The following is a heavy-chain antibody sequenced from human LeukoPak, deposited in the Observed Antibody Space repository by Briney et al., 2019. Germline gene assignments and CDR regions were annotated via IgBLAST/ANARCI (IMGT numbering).Heavy chain of an antibody. Sequence: GGSLRLSCAASGFTFSSYGMHWVRQAPGKGLEWVAVISYDGSIEYYADSVKGRFTISRDNSKNTLYLQMNSLRAEDTAVYYCAKDMSAPGTSGVDYWGQGTLVTVSS. CDR2: ISYDGSIE. J-gene: IGHJ4*02. CDR1: GFTFSSYG. D-gene: IGHD3-3*01. CDR3: AKDMSAPGTSGVDY. V-gene: IGHV3-30*18.